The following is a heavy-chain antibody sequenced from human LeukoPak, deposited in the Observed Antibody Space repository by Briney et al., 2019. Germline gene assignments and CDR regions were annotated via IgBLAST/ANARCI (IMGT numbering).Heavy chain of an antibody. D-gene: IGHD6-13*01. CDR3: ARDNFVAAASLVYYFDY. Sequence: ASVKVSCKASGYTFTSYGIGWVRQAPGQGLEWMGWISAYNGNTNYAQKLQGRVTMTTDTSTSTAYMELRSLRSDDTAVYYCARDNFVAAASLVYYFDYWGQGTLVTVSS. V-gene: IGHV1-18*01. J-gene: IGHJ4*02. CDR1: GYTFTSYG. CDR2: ISAYNGNT.